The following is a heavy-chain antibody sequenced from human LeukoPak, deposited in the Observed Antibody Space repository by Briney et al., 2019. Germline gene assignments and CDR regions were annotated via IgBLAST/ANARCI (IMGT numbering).Heavy chain of an antibody. J-gene: IGHJ4*02. V-gene: IGHV3-9*01. CDR2: ISWNSGSI. CDR1: GFTFDDYA. Sequence: GRSLRLSCATSGFTFDDYAMHWVRQAPGKGLEWVSGISWNSGSIGYADSVKGRFTISRDNAKNSLYLQMNSLRAEDTALYYCAKDKRIAAAGGLFDYWGQGTLVTVSS. CDR3: AKDKRIAAAGGLFDY. D-gene: IGHD6-13*01.